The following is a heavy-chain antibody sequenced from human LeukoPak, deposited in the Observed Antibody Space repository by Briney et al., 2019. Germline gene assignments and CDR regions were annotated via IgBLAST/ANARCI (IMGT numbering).Heavy chain of an antibody. D-gene: IGHD2-2*01. CDR1: GGTFSSYA. CDR2: IIPIFGTA. J-gene: IGHJ4*02. Sequence: GSSVKVSCKASGGTFSSYAISWVRQAPGQGLEWTGGIIPIFGTANYAQKFQGRVTITADESTSTAYMELSSLRSEDTAVYYCAVSGYCSSTSCSFDYWGQGTLVTVSS. V-gene: IGHV1-69*01. CDR3: AVSGYCSSTSCSFDY.